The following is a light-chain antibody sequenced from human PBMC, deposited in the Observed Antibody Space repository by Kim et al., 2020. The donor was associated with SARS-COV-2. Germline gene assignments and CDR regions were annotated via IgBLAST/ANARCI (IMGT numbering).Light chain of an antibody. Sequence: QSALTQPPSVSGSPGQSVTISCSGTSGDVGAYNRVSWYHQPPGTAPKLVIYEVNNRPSGVPDRFSGSKSGNTASLTISGLQSEDEGNYYCSSDTTRSTIIFGGCAQLTVL. V-gene: IGLV2-18*02. CDR1: SGDVGAYNR. CDR3: SSDTTRSTII. CDR2: EVN. J-gene: IGLJ2*01.